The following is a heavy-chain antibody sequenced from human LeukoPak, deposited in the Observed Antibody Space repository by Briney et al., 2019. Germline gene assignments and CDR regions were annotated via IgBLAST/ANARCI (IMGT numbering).Heavy chain of an antibody. D-gene: IGHD3-22*01. CDR1: GGSISSYY. Sequence: SETLSLTCAVYGGSISSYYWSWIRQPPGKGLEWIGYIYYSGSTNYNPSLKSRVTISVDTSKNQFSLKLSSVTAADTAVYYCARHGSSGYYYNFDYWGQGTLVTVSS. V-gene: IGHV4-59*08. CDR2: IYYSGST. J-gene: IGHJ4*02. CDR3: ARHGSSGYYYNFDY.